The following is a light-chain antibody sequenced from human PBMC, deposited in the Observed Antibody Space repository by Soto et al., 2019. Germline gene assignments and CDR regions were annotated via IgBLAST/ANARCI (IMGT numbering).Light chain of an antibody. CDR1: SSDVGGYNY. CDR3: SSYTSSSTDVV. V-gene: IGLV2-14*01. CDR2: DVS. Sequence: QSVLTQPASVSGSPGQSITISCTGTSSDVGGYNYVSWYQQHPGKAPKLMLYDVSNRPSGVSNRFSGSKSGNTASLTISGLQAEDEADYYCSSYTSSSTDVVFGGGTKVTVL. J-gene: IGLJ2*01.